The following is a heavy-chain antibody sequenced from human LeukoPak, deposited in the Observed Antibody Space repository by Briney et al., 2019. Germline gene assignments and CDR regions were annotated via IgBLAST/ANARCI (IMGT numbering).Heavy chain of an antibody. CDR3: ARGVAGYCTNGICYPLDY. V-gene: IGHV3-74*01. Sequence: LAGGSLRLSCAASGFTFSSYWMHWVRQAPGKGLVWVSRINSDGSSTSYADSVKGRFTISRDNAKNTLYLQMNSLRAEDTAVYYCARGVAGYCTNGICYPLDYWGQGTQVTVSS. D-gene: IGHD2-8*01. CDR1: GFTFSSYW. J-gene: IGHJ4*02. CDR2: INSDGSST.